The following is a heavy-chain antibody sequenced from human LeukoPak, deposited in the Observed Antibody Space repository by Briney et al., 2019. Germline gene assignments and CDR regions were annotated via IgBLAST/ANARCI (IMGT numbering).Heavy chain of an antibody. V-gene: IGHV3-30*18. J-gene: IGHJ6*03. CDR3: AKGRGSYDYYYYMDV. Sequence: HPGGSLRLSCAASEFTFSSYGMHWVRQAPGKGPEWMAVISYTGDIKKYADSVMGRFTISRDNSKNTLYLQMNSLRAEDTAVYYCAKGRGSYDYYYYMDVWGKGTTVTVSS. CDR2: ISYTGDIK. D-gene: IGHD1-26*01. CDR1: EFTFSSYG.